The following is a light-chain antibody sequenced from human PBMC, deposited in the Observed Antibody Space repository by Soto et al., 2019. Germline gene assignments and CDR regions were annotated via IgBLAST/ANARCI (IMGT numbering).Light chain of an antibody. V-gene: IGKV3-20*01. J-gene: IGKJ5*01. CDR3: QQYSNWPPIT. Sequence: EIVLTQSPGTLSLSTGERATLSCRASQNVGSSYLAWLQQKPGQAPRLLIYAASNRATGVPDRFSGSGSGTEFTLTISSLQSEDFAVYYCQQYSNWPPITFGQGTRLEI. CDR2: AAS. CDR1: QNVGSSY.